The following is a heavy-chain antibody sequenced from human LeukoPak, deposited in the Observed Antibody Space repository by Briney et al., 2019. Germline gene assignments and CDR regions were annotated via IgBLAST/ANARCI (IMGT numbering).Heavy chain of an antibody. V-gene: IGHV3-30*02. D-gene: IGHD2-2*01. CDR1: GFTFSSYG. CDR3: AKVRGSYQLLLVTNFDY. CDR2: IRYDGSNK. J-gene: IGHJ4*02. Sequence: PGGSLRLSCAASGFTFSSYGMHWVRQAPGKGLEWVAFIRYDGSNKYYADSVKRRFTISRDNYKNTLYRQMNSLRAEDTAVYYCAKVRGSYQLLLVTNFDYWGQGTLVTVSS.